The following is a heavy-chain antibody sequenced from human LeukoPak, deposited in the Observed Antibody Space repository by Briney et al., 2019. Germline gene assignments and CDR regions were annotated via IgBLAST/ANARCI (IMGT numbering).Heavy chain of an antibody. CDR2: ISASGDTT. D-gene: IGHD6-6*01. V-gene: IGHV3-23*01. CDR3: ARGPPSSSSGYYMDV. J-gene: IGHJ6*03. CDR1: GFIFSSHG. Sequence: GGSLRLSCAASGFIFSSHGMTWVRQAPGKGLEWVSIISASGDTTHYADSVKGRFTISRDNSKNTLYLQMNTLRAEDTALYYCARGPPSSSSGYYMDVWGKGTTVTVSS.